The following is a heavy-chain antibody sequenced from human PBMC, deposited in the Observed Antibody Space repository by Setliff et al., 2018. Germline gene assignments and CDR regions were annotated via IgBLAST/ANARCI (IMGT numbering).Heavy chain of an antibody. J-gene: IGHJ6*02. CDR1: GGSISSSSYY. Sequence: LSLTCTVSGGSISSSSYYWGWIRQPPGKGLEWIGSTIYYADSVKGRFTISRDNAKNSLYLQMNSLRAEDTAVYYCARSPGGGSSWYGPFYYYYYGMDVWGQGTTVTVSS. D-gene: IGHD6-13*01. V-gene: IGHV3-11*04. CDR3: ARSPGGGSSWYGPFYYYYYGMDV. CDR2: GSTI.